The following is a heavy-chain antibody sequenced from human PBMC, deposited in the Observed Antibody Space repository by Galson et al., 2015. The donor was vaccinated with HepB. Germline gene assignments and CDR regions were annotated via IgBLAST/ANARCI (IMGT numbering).Heavy chain of an antibody. CDR3: AKDGTDLYDNNDFSHYLYS. V-gene: IGHV3-30*04. CDR2: VSFDGRNT. Sequence: SLRLSCAASGFTFSTYAMHWVRQAPGKGLEWVAVVSFDGRNTYYVDSLKARFTISRDNSKNTVYLEMNSLRPEDTAVYYCAKDGTDLYDNNDFSHYLYSWGQGTLVTVSS. J-gene: IGHJ4*02. D-gene: IGHD3/OR15-3a*01. CDR1: GFTFSTYA.